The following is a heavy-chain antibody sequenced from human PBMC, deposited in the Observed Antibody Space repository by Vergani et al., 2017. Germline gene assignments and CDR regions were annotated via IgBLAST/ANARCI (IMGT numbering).Heavy chain of an antibody. CDR1: GFTFSNAW. V-gene: IGHV3-53*04. J-gene: IGHJ6*02. D-gene: IGHD5-18*01. Sequence: EVQLVESGGGLVKPGGSLRLSCAASGFTFSNAWMSWVRQAPGKGLEWVSVIYSGGSTYYADSVKGRFTISRHNSKNTLYLQMNSLRAEDTAVYYWARAVGYSYGLSYYYYGMDVGGQGSTVTVSS. CDR2: IYSGGST. CDR3: ARAVGYSYGLSYYYYGMDV.